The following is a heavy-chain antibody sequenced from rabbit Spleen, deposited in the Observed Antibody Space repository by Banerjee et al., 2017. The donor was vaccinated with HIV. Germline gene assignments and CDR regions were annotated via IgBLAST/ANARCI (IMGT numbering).Heavy chain of an antibody. CDR2: INASTGKP. J-gene: IGHJ4*01. CDR3: ARDLVGVIGWNFYL. CDR1: GFSFSNKAV. Sequence: QEQLVESGGGLVKPEGYLKLSCTASGFSFSNKAVMCWVRQAPGKGLEGSACINASTGKPVYATWAKGRYTISRTSSTTVTLRMTSLTAADRATYFCARDLVGVIGWNFYLWGQGTLVTVS. V-gene: IGHV1S45*01. D-gene: IGHD1-1*01.